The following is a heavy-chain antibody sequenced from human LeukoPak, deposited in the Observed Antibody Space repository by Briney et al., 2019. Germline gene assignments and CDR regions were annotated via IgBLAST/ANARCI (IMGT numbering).Heavy chain of an antibody. Sequence: PSETLSLTCAVYGGSFSGYYWSWIRQPPGKGLEWIGEINHSGSTNYNPSLKSRVTISVDTSKNQFSLKLSSVTAADTAVYYCASYGSGSYLIWGQGTLVTVSS. V-gene: IGHV4-34*01. CDR1: GGSFSGYY. CDR3: ASYGSGSYLI. CDR2: INHSGST. J-gene: IGHJ4*02. D-gene: IGHD3-10*01.